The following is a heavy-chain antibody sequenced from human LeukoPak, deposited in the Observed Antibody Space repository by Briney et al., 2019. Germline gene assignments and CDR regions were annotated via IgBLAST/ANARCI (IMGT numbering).Heavy chain of an antibody. CDR1: GFTFDDYA. Sequence: GGSLRLSCAASGFTFDDYAMHWVRQAPGKGLEWVSGISWNSGSIGYADSVKGRFTISRDNAKNSLYLQMNSLRAGDTALYYCAKVSQQLVEDWYFDLWGRGTLVTVSS. CDR2: ISWNSGSI. D-gene: IGHD6-13*01. V-gene: IGHV3-9*01. J-gene: IGHJ2*01. CDR3: AKVSQQLVEDWYFDL.